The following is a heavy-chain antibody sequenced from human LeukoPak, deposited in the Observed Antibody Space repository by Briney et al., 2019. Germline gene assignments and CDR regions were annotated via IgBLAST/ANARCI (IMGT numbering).Heavy chain of an antibody. CDR1: GYTFSDYG. J-gene: IGHJ4*02. CDR3: ARDVSRGYMDY. V-gene: IGHV1-18*01. CDR2: ISVSSGTI. Sequence: GASVKVSCKASGYTFSDYGVTWVRQAPGQGLEWMGWISVSSGTITFAQDFQDRVTLTTDASTNTAYMELRTLRSDDTAVYYCARDVSRGYMDYWGQGTLVTVAS.